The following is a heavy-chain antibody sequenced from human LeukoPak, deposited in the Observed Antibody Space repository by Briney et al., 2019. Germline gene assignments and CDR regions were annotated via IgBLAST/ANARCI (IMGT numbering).Heavy chain of an antibody. CDR1: GFTFSDYY. V-gene: IGHV3-11*04. Sequence: PGGSLRLSCAASGFTFSDYYMSWIRQAPGKGLEWVSYISSSGSTIYYADSVKGRFTISRDNAKNSLYLQMNSLRAEDTAVYYCARDFCSSSWCSYYFDYWGQGTLVTVSS. CDR2: ISSSGSTI. D-gene: IGHD6-13*01. J-gene: IGHJ4*02. CDR3: ARDFCSSSWCSYYFDY.